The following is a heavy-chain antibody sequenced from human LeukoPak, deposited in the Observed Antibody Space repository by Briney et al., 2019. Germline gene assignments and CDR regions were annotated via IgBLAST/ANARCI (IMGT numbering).Heavy chain of an antibody. J-gene: IGHJ4*02. CDR3: AKEYSGTFSPFPSYFDC. CDR2: ISGSAGRA. Sequence: GGSLRLSCAASGFTFSRYGMHWVRQAPGKGLEWVSAISGSAGRAYYADSVKGRFTISRDNSKNTLYLQMNSLRAEDTAVYYCAKEYSGTFSPFPSYFDCWGQGTLVTVSS. CDR1: GFTFSRYG. D-gene: IGHD1-26*01. V-gene: IGHV3-23*01.